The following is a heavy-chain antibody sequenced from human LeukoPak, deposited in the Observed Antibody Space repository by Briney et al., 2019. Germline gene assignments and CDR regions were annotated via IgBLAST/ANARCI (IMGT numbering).Heavy chain of an antibody. CDR1: GFTFDTYA. CDR2: IWYDGSRK. Sequence: GGSLRLSCAASGFTFDTYAMLWVGQAPGEGREWMAVIWYDGSRKEYADSAKGRLTVSRDNSKNTLDMQMNRLRAEDTAVYYCARGYCTGGNCRPYYYYGMDVWGQGTTVTVSS. V-gene: IGHV3-33*01. J-gene: IGHJ6*02. D-gene: IGHD2-8*02. CDR3: ARGYCTGGNCRPYYYYGMDV.